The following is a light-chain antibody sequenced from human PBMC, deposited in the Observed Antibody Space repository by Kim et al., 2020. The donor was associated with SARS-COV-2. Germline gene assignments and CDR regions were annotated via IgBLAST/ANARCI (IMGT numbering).Light chain of an antibody. CDR1: QDISNY. CDR3: QQYDNLPRLT. J-gene: IGKJ4*01. V-gene: IGKV1-33*01. CDR2: DAA. Sequence: SVGDRVTITCQASQDISNYLNWYQQKPGKAPKLLIYDAANLETGVPSRFSGSGSGTDFTFTISSLQPEDIATYYCQQYDNLPRLTFGGGTKVDIK.